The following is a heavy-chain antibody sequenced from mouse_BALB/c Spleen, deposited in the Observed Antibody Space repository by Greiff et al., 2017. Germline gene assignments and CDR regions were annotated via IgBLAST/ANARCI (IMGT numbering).Heavy chain of an antibody. CDR3: ASDLPYAMDY. CDR2: ISSGSSTI. V-gene: IGHV5-17*02. Sequence: EVQLVESGGGLVQPGGSRKLSCAASGFTFSSFGMHWVRQAPEKGLEWVAYISSGSSTIYYADTVKGRFTISRDNPKNTLFLQMTSLRSEDTAMYYCASDLPYAMDYWGQGTSVTVSS. CDR1: GFTFSSFG. J-gene: IGHJ4*01.